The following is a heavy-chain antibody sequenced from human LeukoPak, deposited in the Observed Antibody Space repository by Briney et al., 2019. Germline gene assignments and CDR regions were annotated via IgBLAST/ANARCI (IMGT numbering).Heavy chain of an antibody. D-gene: IGHD1-26*01. Sequence: ASVKVSCKASGYTFTSYGISWVRQAPGQGLEWMGWISAYNGNTNYAQKLQGRVTMTTDTSTSTAYMELRSLRSDDTAVYYCARQWEPNTYFDYWAREPWSPSPQ. J-gene: IGHJ4*02. CDR3: ARQWEPNTYFDY. V-gene: IGHV1-18*01. CDR2: ISAYNGNT. CDR1: GYTFTSYG.